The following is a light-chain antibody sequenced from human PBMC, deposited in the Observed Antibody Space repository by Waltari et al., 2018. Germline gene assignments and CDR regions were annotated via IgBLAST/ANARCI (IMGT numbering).Light chain of an antibody. J-gene: IGKJ2*01. CDR2: AIS. Sequence: DIQMTQSPSTLSASVGDRVTITCRASQFISTYLHWYHQQPGQAPSLLIYAISPLQPGVPSRFSASGSGTEFTLTISSLQSEDFGTYFCQQSYTTPRTFGLGTKVETK. CDR1: QFISTY. CDR3: QQSYTTPRT. V-gene: IGKV1-39*01.